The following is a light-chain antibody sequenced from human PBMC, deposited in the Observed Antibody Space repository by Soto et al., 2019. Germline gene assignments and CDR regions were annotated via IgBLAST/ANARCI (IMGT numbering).Light chain of an antibody. CDR2: GAS. J-gene: IGKJ3*01. V-gene: IGKV3-15*01. CDR3: QQYNRWPFT. CDR1: QSFSSN. Sequence: EIVMTQSPATLSVSPGEKATLSCRASQSFSSNLAWYQQKPGQAPRLLIYGASTRATGITARFSGSGSVTEFTLTISSLQSEDFAVYYCQQYNRWPFTFGPGTRVDI.